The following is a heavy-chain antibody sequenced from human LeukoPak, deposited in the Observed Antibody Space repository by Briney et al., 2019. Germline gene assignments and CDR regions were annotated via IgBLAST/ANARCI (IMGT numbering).Heavy chain of an antibody. D-gene: IGHD6-13*01. CDR1: GFTFSSYA. CDR2: IRYDGSNK. CDR3: AKELWGEDSSSWSPGWFDP. J-gene: IGHJ5*02. V-gene: IGHV3-30*02. Sequence: GGSLRLSCAASGFTFSSYAMSWVRQAPGKGLEWVAFIRYDGSNKYYADSVKGRFTISRDNSKNTLYLQMNSLRAEDTAVYYCAKELWGEDSSSWSPGWFDPWGQGTLVTVSS.